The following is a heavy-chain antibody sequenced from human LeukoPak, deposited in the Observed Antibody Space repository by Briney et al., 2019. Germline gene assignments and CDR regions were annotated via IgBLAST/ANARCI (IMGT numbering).Heavy chain of an antibody. CDR3: AKEFSAARKTGRAFDI. CDR1: GFTFSSYA. V-gene: IGHV3-64*01. CDR2: ISSNGGST. D-gene: IGHD2-2*01. Sequence: PGGSLRLSCAASGFTFSSYAMHWVRQAPGKGLEYVSAISSNGGSTYYANSVKGRFTISRDNSKNTLYLQMGSLRAEDTAVYYCAKEFSAARKTGRAFDIWGQGTMVTVSS. J-gene: IGHJ3*02.